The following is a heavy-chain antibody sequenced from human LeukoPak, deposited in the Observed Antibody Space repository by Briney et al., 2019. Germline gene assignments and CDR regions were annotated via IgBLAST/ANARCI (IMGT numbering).Heavy chain of an antibody. CDR1: GFTFSVFW. V-gene: IGHV3-74*01. CDR2: ISPDGRST. D-gene: IGHD5-18*01. CDR3: AMGYKSAYSWDC. J-gene: IGHJ4*02. Sequence: PGGSLRLSCAASGFTFSVFWMFWVRQAPGQGLVWVSHISPDGRSTNYADSVKGRFTISRDNARNTLYLQLNSLTAEDTAVYYCAMGYKSAYSWDCWGQGTLVTVSS.